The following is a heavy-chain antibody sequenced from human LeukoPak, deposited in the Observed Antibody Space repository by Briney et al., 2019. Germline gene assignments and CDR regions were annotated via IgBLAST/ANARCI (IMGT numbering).Heavy chain of an antibody. J-gene: IGHJ4*02. Sequence: GGSLRLSCAASGFTFSSYAMHWVRQAPGKGLEWVAVISNDGTNKYHADSVKGRFTISRDNSKNTLYLQMNSLRAEDTAVYYCARDGEYYYGSGSYCVYWGQGTLVTVSS. CDR1: GFTFSSYA. D-gene: IGHD3-10*01. CDR2: ISNDGTNK. V-gene: IGHV3-30-3*01. CDR3: ARDGEYYYGSGSYCVY.